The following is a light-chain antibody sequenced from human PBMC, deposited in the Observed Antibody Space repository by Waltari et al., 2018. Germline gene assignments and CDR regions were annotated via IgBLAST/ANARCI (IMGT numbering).Light chain of an antibody. CDR3: QQYDNLRIT. V-gene: IGKV1-33*01. CDR1: QDISNY. Sequence: DIQMTQSPPSLSPSVGDRVTITCQASQDISNYLNWYQQKPGKAPKLLIYDASNLETGVPSRFSGSGSGTDFTFTISSLQPEDIATYYCQQYDNLRITFGPGTKVDIK. CDR2: DAS. J-gene: IGKJ3*01.